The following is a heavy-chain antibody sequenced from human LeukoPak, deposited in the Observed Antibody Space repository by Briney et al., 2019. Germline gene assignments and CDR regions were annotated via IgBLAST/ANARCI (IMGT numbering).Heavy chain of an antibody. D-gene: IGHD1-14*01. CDR3: ARGTGNAFDI. Sequence: SETLSLNCTVSGGSISSGSYDWSWIRQPAGKGLDWIGRVYTSGSTNYKPSLKSRVTISVDTSKNQFSLRLSSVTAADTAVYYCARGTGNAFDIWGQGTMVTVS. V-gene: IGHV4-61*02. CDR2: VYTSGST. J-gene: IGHJ3*02. CDR1: GGSISSGSYD.